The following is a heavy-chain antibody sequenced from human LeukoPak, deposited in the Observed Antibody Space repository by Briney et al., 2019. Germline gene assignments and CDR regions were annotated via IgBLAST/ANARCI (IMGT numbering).Heavy chain of an antibody. CDR3: ARARANSDFDY. CDR1: GYTFTSYD. V-gene: IGHV1-8*03. CDR2: MNPNSGNT. D-gene: IGHD1-26*01. Sequence: ASVKVSCEASGYTFTSYDINWVRQATGQGLEWMGWMNPNSGNTGYAQKFQGRVTITRNTSISTAYMELSSLRSEDTAVYYCARARANSDFDYWGQGTLVTVSS. J-gene: IGHJ4*02.